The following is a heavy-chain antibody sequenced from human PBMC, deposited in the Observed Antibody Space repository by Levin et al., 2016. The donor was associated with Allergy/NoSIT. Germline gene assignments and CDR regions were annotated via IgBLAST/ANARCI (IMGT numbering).Heavy chain of an antibody. CDR3: ANTYYSDSGSPGDH. D-gene: IGHD3-22*01. CDR2: IKMDGTDI. J-gene: IGHJ1*01. V-gene: IGHV3-74*01. CDR1: GFTFSDYW. Sequence: GESLKISCIASGFTFSDYWMHWVRQVPRKGLVWVATIKMDGTDIRYADSVRGRFTISRDNARNTLYLHMVSLRAEDTAVYFCANTYYSDSGSPGDHWGQGTLVTVSS.